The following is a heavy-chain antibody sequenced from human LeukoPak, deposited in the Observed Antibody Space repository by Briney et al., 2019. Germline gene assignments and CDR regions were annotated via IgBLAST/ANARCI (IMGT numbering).Heavy chain of an antibody. CDR1: GGSINNHY. CDR2: IICSGST. Sequence: SETLSLTCTVSGGSINNHYWSWLRQPPGKGLEWIGYIICSGSTDSNPYLKGRVTISVDASKNQFSLKLSSVTAADTSVYYCARHSSSWYRTEYFQHWGQGTLVTVSS. CDR3: ARHSSSWYRTEYFQH. V-gene: IGHV4-59*08. J-gene: IGHJ1*01. D-gene: IGHD6-13*01.